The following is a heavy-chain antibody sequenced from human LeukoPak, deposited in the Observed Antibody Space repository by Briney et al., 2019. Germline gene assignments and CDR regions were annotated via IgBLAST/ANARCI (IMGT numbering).Heavy chain of an antibody. CDR1: GFTFSSYW. J-gene: IGHJ4*02. CDR2: ISSSSSYI. Sequence: GGSLRLSCAASGFTFSSYWMHWVRQVPGKGLVWVSSISSSSSYIYYADSVKGRFTISRDNAENSLYLQMNSLRAEDTAVYYCTKTPGDLWSWYDYWGQGTLVTVSS. CDR3: TKTPGDLWSWYDY. V-gene: IGHV3-21*01. D-gene: IGHD3-10*01.